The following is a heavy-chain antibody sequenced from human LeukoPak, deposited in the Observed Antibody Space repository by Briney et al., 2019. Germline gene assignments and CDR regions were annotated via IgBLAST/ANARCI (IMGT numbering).Heavy chain of an antibody. Sequence: PGGSLRLSCVASGFSFNNYRMTWVRQAPGKGLEWVAVISYDGSNKYYADSVKGRFTISRDSSTNTLYLQMNSLRAEDTAVYYCAKDRFFVGYYGSRSPRTNYYYYYGMDVWGQGTTVTVSS. CDR1: GFSFNNYR. V-gene: IGHV3-30*18. D-gene: IGHD3-10*01. CDR2: ISYDGSNK. CDR3: AKDRFFVGYYGSRSPRTNYYYYYGMDV. J-gene: IGHJ6*02.